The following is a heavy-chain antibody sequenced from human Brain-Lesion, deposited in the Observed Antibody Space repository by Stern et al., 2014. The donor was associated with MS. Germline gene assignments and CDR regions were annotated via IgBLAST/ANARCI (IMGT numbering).Heavy chain of an antibody. V-gene: IGHV4-39*01. CDR2: IYYRGST. Sequence: VQLVQSGPGLVKPSETLSLTCTVSGCSISSSSYYWGWIRQPPGKGLEWIGSIYYRGSTYYNPSLKSRVTISMDTSKYQFSRGLTSVTAADTAVYFCAKLWLGELPESPFDYWGQGTLVTVSS. D-gene: IGHD3-10*01. CDR1: GCSISSSSYY. CDR3: AKLWLGELPESPFDY. J-gene: IGHJ4*02.